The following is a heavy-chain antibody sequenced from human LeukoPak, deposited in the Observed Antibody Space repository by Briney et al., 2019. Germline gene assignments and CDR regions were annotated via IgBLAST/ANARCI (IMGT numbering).Heavy chain of an antibody. D-gene: IGHD3-10*01. CDR2: IYPGDSDT. CDR1: GCSFTSYW. V-gene: IGHV5-51*01. CDR3: ARLYTYYYGSGSYYNFDY. Sequence: GESLKISCKGSGCSFTSYWIGWVRQMPGKGLEWMGIIYPGDSDTRYSPSFQGQVTISADKSISTAYLQWSSLKASDTAMYYCARLYTYYYGSGSYYNFDYWGQGTLVTVSS. J-gene: IGHJ4*02.